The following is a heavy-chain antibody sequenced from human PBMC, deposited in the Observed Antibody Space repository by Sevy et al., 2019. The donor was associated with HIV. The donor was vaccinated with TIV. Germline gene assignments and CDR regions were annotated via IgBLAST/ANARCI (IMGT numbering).Heavy chain of an antibody. CDR3: ANGISARIDY. CDR1: GDSISGYY. J-gene: IGHJ4*02. Sequence: SETLSLTCTVSGDSISGYYWSWIRQPPGKGLEWIGYFYYSGRTNYSPSLKSRATISVDTSKNQIHLTLTSVTAADTAMYYCANGISARIDYWGQGTLVTVSS. D-gene: IGHD6-6*01. V-gene: IGHV4-59*01. CDR2: FYYSGRT.